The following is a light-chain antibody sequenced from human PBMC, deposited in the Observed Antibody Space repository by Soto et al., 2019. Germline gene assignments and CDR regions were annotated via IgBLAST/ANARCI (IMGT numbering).Light chain of an antibody. CDR1: SSDVGSYNL. Sequence: QSVLTQPASVSGSPGQSITISCTGTSSDVGSYNLVSWYQQHPGKAPKLMISAVTKRPAVVSSRFSGSKSGNTASLTISGLQAEDEADYYCSSYAGFNTVIFGGGTKVTVL. V-gene: IGLV2-23*02. J-gene: IGLJ2*01. CDR2: AVT. CDR3: SSYAGFNTVI.